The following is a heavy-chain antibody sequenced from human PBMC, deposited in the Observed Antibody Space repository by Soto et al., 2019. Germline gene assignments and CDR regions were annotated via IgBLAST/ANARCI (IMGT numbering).Heavy chain of an antibody. Sequence: ASVKVSCKASGYTFTSYAMHWVRQAPGQRREWMGWINAGNGNTKYSQKFQGRVTITRDTSASTAYMELSSLRSEDTAVYYCARRIAVAGINWFDPWGQGTLVTVSS. CDR2: INAGNGNT. V-gene: IGHV1-3*01. J-gene: IGHJ5*02. D-gene: IGHD6-19*01. CDR1: GYTFTSYA. CDR3: ARRIAVAGINWFDP.